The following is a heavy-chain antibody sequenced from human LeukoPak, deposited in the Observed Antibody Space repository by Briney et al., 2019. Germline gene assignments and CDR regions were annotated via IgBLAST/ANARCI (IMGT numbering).Heavy chain of an antibody. V-gene: IGHV1-2*02. D-gene: IGHD1-1*01. CDR3: ARYTELLGRHFDY. J-gene: IGHJ4*02. CDR1: GYTFTGYY. Sequence: ASVKVSCKASGYTFTGYYMHWVRQAPRQGLEWVGWINPLTGSTGYAQKFQGRVTMTRDTSISTTYMELTRLRSDDTAVYFCARYTELLGRHFDYWGQGTLVTVFS. CDR2: INPLTGST.